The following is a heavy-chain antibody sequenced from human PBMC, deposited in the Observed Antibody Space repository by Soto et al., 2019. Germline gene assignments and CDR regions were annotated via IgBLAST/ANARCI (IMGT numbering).Heavy chain of an antibody. CDR1: GGTFSSYG. D-gene: IGHD3-22*01. CDR3: ARDVYYYDSSGYRSYYFDY. CDR2: IIPMFGTA. V-gene: IGHV1-69*01. J-gene: IGHJ4*02. Sequence: QVQLVQSGAEVKKPGSSVKVSCKASGGTFSSYGISWVRQAPGQGLEWMGGIIPMFGTANYAQQFQGRVTITADESTGTAYMELSGLRSEDTAVYYCARDVYYYDSSGYRSYYFDYWGQGTLVTVSS.